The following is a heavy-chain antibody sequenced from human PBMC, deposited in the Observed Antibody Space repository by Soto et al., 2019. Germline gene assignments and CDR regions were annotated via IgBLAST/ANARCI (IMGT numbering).Heavy chain of an antibody. CDR2: ITGGSDTI. V-gene: IGHV3-48*02. CDR3: ARDNVWAFDY. J-gene: IGHJ4*02. Sequence: EVQLVEAGGGLVQPGGSLRLSCAASGYTFSSYSMNWVRQAPGKGLEWVSYITGGSDTIHYADSVKGRFTISRDNAKNSLYLQMNSLRDEDTAVYFCARDNVWAFDYWGQGTLVTVSS. D-gene: IGHD7-27*01. CDR1: GYTFSSYS.